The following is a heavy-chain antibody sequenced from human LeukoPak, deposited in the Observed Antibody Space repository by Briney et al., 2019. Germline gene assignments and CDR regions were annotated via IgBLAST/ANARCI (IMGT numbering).Heavy chain of an antibody. J-gene: IGHJ4*02. CDR2: IRSSSTTI. CDR1: GFSFSAYS. V-gene: IGHV3-48*01. CDR3: ARDSRSHCGTDACYGPYFDY. Sequence: GGSLRLSCEASGFSFSAYSMSRVRQAPGKGLEWISYIRSSSTTIYYADSVKGRFTISRDNAENSVYLQMNSLRVEDTAVYFCARDSRSHCGTDACYGPYFDYWGQGILVAVSS. D-gene: IGHD2-2*01.